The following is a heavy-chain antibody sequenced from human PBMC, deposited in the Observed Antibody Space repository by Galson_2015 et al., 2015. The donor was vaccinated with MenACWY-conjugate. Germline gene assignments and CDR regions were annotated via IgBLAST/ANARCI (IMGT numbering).Heavy chain of an antibody. CDR1: GYTFPHYA. J-gene: IGHJ6*02. D-gene: IGHD2-2*01. CDR3: AREIVVAPAASWGDYYYGMDV. V-gene: IGHV1-3*01. Sequence: SVPVSCKAPGYTFPHYAMHWPRQAPGQRLECMGWLNAGHGNTKSSQKFQGRVTITSDTSASTAYMELSSLRSEDTAVYYCAREIVVAPAASWGDYYYGMDVWGQGTTVTVSS. CDR2: LNAGHGNT.